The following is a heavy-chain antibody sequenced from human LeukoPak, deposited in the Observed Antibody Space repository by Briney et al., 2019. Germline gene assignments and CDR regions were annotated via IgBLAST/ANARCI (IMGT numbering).Heavy chain of an antibody. V-gene: IGHV1-18*04. D-gene: IGHD3-10*01. CDR3: ARGPGYYGSGSVDY. CDR2: ISAYNGNT. Sequence: ASVKVSCKASGYTFTSYGISWARQAPGQGLEWMGWISAYNGNTNYAQKLQGRVTMTTDTSTSTAYMELRSLRSDDTAVYYCARGPGYYGSGSVDYWGQGTLVTVSS. CDR1: GYTFTSYG. J-gene: IGHJ4*02.